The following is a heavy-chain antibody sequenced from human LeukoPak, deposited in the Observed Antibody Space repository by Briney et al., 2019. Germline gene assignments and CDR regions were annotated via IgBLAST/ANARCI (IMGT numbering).Heavy chain of an antibody. J-gene: IGHJ4*02. CDR1: GFTFSSYS. D-gene: IGHD3-10*01. V-gene: IGHV3-21*01. Sequence: GGSLRLSCAASGFTFSSYSMNWVRQAPGEGLEWVSSISSSSSYIYYADSVKGRFTISRDNAKNSLYLQMNSLRAEDTAVYYCARGGSGSYCFDYWGQGTLVTVSS. CDR2: ISSSSSYI. CDR3: ARGGSGSYCFDY.